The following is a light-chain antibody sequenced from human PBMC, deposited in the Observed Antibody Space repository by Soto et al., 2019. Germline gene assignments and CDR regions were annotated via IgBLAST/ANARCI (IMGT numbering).Light chain of an antibody. J-gene: IGLJ1*01. CDR2: EVN. CDR3: CSYAGSSTYV. V-gene: IGLV2-23*02. Sequence: QSVLTQPASVSGSPGQSITISCTGTSSEVGYYNLVSWYQHHPGKAPKLIIYEVNKRPSGVSNRFSGPKSGNTASLTISGLQAEDEADYHCCSYAGSSTYVFGTGTKVTVL. CDR1: SSEVGYYNL.